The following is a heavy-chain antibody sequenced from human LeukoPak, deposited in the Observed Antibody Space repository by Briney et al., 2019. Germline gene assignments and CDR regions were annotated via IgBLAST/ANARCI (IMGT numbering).Heavy chain of an antibody. V-gene: IGHV1-69*04. D-gene: IGHD1-26*01. CDR1: GGTFSSYA. CDR2: IIPMLGTP. Sequence: ASVKVSCKASGGTFSSYAISWVRQAAGQGLGWMGRIIPMLGTPNHAQKFQGRVTITADKSTSTAYMELSSLRSEDTAVYYCAREPPVGRAQNYYYGMDVWGQGTTVTVSS. CDR3: AREPPVGRAQNYYYGMDV. J-gene: IGHJ6*02.